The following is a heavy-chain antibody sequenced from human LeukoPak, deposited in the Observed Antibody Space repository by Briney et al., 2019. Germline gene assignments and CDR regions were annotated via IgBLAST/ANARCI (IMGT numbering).Heavy chain of an antibody. J-gene: IGHJ4*02. CDR2: ISSSGSTI. CDR1: GFTFSDYD. V-gene: IGHV3-11*04. D-gene: IGHD3-10*01. CDR3: ARGTLYYGSKSYDY. Sequence: GGSLRLSCAASGFTFSDYDMSWIRQAPGKGLEWVSYISSSGSTIYYADSVKGRFTISRDNAKKSLYLQMKSLRAEDTAVYYWARGTLYYGSKSYDYWGQGTLVAVSS.